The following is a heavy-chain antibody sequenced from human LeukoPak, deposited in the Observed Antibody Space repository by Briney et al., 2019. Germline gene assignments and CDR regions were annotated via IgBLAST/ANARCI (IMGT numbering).Heavy chain of an antibody. Sequence: GGSLRLSCAASGFTFSSYSMNWVRQAPGKGLEWVSSISSSSSYIYYADSVKGRFTISRDNAKNSLYLRMNSLRAEDTAVYYCARVVTRVYYDSSGSDYWGQGTLVTVSS. V-gene: IGHV3-21*01. CDR1: GFTFSSYS. J-gene: IGHJ4*02. CDR3: ARVVTRVYYDSSGSDY. D-gene: IGHD3-22*01. CDR2: ISSSSSYI.